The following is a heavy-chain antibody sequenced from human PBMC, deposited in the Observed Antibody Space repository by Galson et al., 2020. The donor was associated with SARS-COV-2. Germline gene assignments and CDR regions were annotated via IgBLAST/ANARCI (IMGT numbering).Heavy chain of an antibody. CDR1: GGSISSYY. D-gene: IGHD1-26*01. CDR2: IYYSGTT. CDR3: AGDSTVGASDY. Sequence: SETLSLTCTVSGGSISSYYWTWIRQPPGKGLEWIGYIYYSGTTNYNSSLKSRVTISVDTSKNQFSLKLNSVTAADTAVYYCAGDSTVGASDYWGRGTLVTVSS. V-gene: IGHV4-59*01. J-gene: IGHJ4*02.